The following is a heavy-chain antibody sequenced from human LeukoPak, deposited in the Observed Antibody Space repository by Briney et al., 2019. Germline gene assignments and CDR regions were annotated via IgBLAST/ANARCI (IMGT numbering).Heavy chain of an antibody. J-gene: IGHJ4*02. CDR3: ARPSPPGDGYNPPDH. CDR2: ISHDGRTK. CDR1: GFNLDNFA. V-gene: IGHV3-30*04. D-gene: IGHD5-24*01. Sequence: GKSLTLSCVVSGFNLDNFAMHWVRQPLGKGLEWVAVISHDGRTKYYADSMKGRITISRDNSKNTLFLQMNNLRSEDTAVYFCARPSPPGDGYNPPDHWGQGTLVTVSS.